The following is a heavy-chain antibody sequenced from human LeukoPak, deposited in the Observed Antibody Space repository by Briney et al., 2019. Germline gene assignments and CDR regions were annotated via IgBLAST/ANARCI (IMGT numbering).Heavy chain of an antibody. CDR1: GYTFTSYG. CDR3: ARDGYSSGWLDY. CDR2: ISAHNGNT. D-gene: IGHD6-19*01. Sequence: ASVTVSCKASGYTFTSYGISWVRQAPGQGLEGMGWISAHNGNTNYAQKLQGRVTMTTDTSTSTAYMELRSLRSDDTAVYYCARDGYSSGWLDYWGQGTLVTVSS. V-gene: IGHV1-18*04. J-gene: IGHJ4*02.